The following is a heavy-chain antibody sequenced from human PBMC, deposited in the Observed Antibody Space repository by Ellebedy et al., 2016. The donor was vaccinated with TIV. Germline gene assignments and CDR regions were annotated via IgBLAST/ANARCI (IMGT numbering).Heavy chain of an antibody. CDR3: ARDSVVVVVPAAPVAYYGMDV. V-gene: IGHV1-46*04. CDR1: GYTFTSYY. J-gene: IGHJ6*02. Sequence: AASVKVSCKASGYTFTSYYMHWVRQAPGQGLEWMGIINPSGGSTSYAQKLQGRVTMTRDTSTSTAYMELRSLRSDDTAVYYCARDSVVVVVPAAPVAYYGMDVWGQGTTVTVSS. CDR2: INPSGGST. D-gene: IGHD2-2*01.